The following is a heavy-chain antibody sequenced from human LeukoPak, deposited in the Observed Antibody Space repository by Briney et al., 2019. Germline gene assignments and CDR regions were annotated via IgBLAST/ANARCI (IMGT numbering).Heavy chain of an antibody. V-gene: IGHV4-31*03. J-gene: IGHJ4*02. CDR1: GGSISSGGYY. CDR2: ISYSGIT. CDR3: ARDSGSYYFDY. Sequence: SQTLSLTCTVSGGSISSGGYYWSWIRQRPGKGLEWIGYISYSGITYYNPSLKSRVTISVDTSKNQLSLKLSSVTAADTAVYYCARDSGSYYFDYWGQGTLVTVSS. D-gene: IGHD1-26*01.